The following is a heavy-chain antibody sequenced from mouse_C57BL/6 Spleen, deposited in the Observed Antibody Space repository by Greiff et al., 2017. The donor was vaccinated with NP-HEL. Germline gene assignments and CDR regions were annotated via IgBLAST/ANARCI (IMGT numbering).Heavy chain of an antibody. D-gene: IGHD1-1*01. CDR3: ARLDYYGIDV. CDR1: GYAFSSSW. CDR2: IYPGDGDT. V-gene: IGHV1-82*01. Sequence: VQLQQSGPELVKPGASVKISCKASGYAFSSSWMNWVKQRPGKGLEWIGRIYPGDGDTNYNGKFKGKATLTADKSSSTAYMQLSILTSEDSAVYFCARLDYYGIDVWGTGTTVTVSS. J-gene: IGHJ1*03.